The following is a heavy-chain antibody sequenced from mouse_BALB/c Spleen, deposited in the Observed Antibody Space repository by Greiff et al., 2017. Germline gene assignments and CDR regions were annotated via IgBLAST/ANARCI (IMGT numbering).Heavy chain of an antibody. V-gene: IGHV7-3*02. D-gene: IGHD1-2*01. Sequence: EVKLMESGGGLVQPGGSLRLSCATSGFTFTDYYMSWVRQPPGKALEWLGFIRNKANGYTTEYSASVKGRFTISRDNSQSILYLQMNTLRAEDSATYYCARDRFITTATDAMDYWGQGTSVTVSS. CDR1: GFTFTDYY. CDR2: IRNKANGYTT. J-gene: IGHJ4*01. CDR3: ARDRFITTATDAMDY.